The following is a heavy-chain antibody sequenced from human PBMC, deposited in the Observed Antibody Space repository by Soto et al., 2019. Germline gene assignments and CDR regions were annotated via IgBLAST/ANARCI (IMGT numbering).Heavy chain of an antibody. CDR2: INPNSGGT. J-gene: IGHJ6*02. CDR3: ARVGGGLASLGYYGMDV. D-gene: IGHD3-10*01. CDR1: GYTFICYY. Sequence: XSVKVSCKASGYTFICYYIHWVRQAPGQGLEWVGWINPNSGGTNYAQRFQGWVTMTRDSSISTAYMELSSLKSDDTAVYYCARVGGGLASLGYYGMDVWGQGTTVTVSS. V-gene: IGHV1-2*04.